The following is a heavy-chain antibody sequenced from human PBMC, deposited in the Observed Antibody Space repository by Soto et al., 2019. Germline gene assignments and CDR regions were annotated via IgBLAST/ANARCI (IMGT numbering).Heavy chain of an antibody. CDR1: GGSISSGGYS. V-gene: IGHV4-30-2*01. CDR3: ARVPGL. Sequence: QLQLQESGSGLVKPSQTLSLTCAVSGGSISSGGYSWSWIRQPPGKGLEWIGYIYNSGRNYYNPSLKSRVTISVDRYKTQFSMKLSSVTAADTAVYYCARVPGLWGRGTLVTVSS. CDR2: IYNSGRN. J-gene: IGHJ2*01.